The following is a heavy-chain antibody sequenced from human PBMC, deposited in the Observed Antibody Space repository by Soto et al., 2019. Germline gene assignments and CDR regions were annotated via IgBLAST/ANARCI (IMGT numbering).Heavy chain of an antibody. J-gene: IGHJ4*02. CDR3: EAGKEITDY. CDR1: GLTFTSSA. Sequence: ASVKVSCKASGLTFTSSAVQWVRQARGQRLEWIGWIVVGSGNTNYAQKFKERVTITRDMSTSTAYMELSSLTSEDTAVYYCEAGKEITDYCGQGTLVTVSS. D-gene: IGHD1-20*01. CDR2: IVVGSGNT. V-gene: IGHV1-58*01.